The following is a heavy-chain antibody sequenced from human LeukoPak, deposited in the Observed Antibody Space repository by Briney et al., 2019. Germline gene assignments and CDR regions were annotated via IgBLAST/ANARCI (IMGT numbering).Heavy chain of an antibody. CDR2: INDDSTDI. V-gene: IGHV3-21*05. D-gene: IGHD2-2*01. J-gene: IGHJ4*02. CDR1: GFPFSLYA. CDR3: ARDTFQPGLIDS. Sequence: GSLRLSCAASGFPFSLYAMNWVRQAPGKGLERVSYINDDSTDIHYADSVKGRFSISRDSARNTLYLQLSSLRAEDTAVYYCARDTFQPGLIDSWGQGTLVTVSS.